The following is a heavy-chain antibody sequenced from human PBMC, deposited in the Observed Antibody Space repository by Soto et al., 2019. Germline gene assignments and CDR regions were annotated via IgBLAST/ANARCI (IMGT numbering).Heavy chain of an antibody. V-gene: IGHV1-18*04. D-gene: IGHD1-26*01. CDR1: GYTFTSYG. CDR3: ARDTRIVGATDY. Sequence: ASVKVSCKASGYTFTSYGISWVRQAPGQGLEWMGWISAYNGNTNYAQKLQGRVTMTTDTSTNTAYMELRSLRSDDTAVYYCARDTRIVGATDYWGQGTLVTVSS. J-gene: IGHJ4*02. CDR2: ISAYNGNT.